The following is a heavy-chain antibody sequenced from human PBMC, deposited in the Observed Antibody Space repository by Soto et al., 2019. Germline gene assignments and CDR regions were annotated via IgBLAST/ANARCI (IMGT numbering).Heavy chain of an antibody. V-gene: IGHV4-30-2*01. CDR2: IYHSGST. J-gene: IGHJ6*02. Sequence: QLQLQESGSGLVKPSQTLSLTCAVSGGSISSGGYSWSWIRQPPGKGLEWIGYIYHSGSTYYNPSLKSRVTISVDRSKNQFSLKLSSVTAADTAVYYCARDRNLLWFGENYYYGMDVWGQGTTVTVSS. CDR3: ARDRNLLWFGENYYYGMDV. CDR1: GGSISSGGYS. D-gene: IGHD3-10*01.